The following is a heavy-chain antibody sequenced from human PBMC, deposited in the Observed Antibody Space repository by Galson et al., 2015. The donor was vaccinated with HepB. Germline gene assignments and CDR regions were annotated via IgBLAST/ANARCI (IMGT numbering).Heavy chain of an antibody. CDR1: GGTFSSYA. J-gene: IGHJ5*02. D-gene: IGHD6-13*01. V-gene: IGHV1-69*06. CDR3: AILAKAAAGTLDGFDP. Sequence: SVKVSCKASGGTFSSYAISWVRQAPGQGLEWMGGIIPIFGTANYAQKFQGRVTITADKSTSTAYMELSSLRSEDTAVYYCAILAKAAAGTLDGFDPWGQGTLVTVSS. CDR2: IIPIFGTA.